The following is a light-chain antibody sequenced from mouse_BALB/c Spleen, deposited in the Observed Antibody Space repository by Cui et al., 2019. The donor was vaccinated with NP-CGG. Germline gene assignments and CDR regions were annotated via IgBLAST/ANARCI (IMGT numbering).Light chain of an antibody. J-gene: IGLJ1*01. CDR3: ALWYSNHWV. Sequence: VLSLETALTTSPGETVTLTCRSNTGAVTTSNYANWVQEKPDHLFTGLIGGTNNRAPGVPARFSGSLIGDKAALTITGAQTEDEAIYFCALWYSNHWVFGGGTKLTVL. CDR1: TGAVTTSNY. V-gene: IGLV1*01. CDR2: GTN.